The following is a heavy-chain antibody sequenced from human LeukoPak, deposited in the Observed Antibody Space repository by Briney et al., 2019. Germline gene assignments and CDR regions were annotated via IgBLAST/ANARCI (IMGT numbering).Heavy chain of an antibody. CDR2: IRQDGSDK. Sequence: GRSLRLSCAASGFTFTNYFMTWVRHAPGTGLGWVALIRQDGSDKYYVDSVKGRFTISRDTANNLLFLQVNSLRVDATAVYYCGRGAALNWNSGGIDYWGQGTLVAVSS. CDR1: GFTFTNYF. V-gene: IGHV3-7*01. CDR3: GRGAALNWNSGGIDY. D-gene: IGHD1-1*01. J-gene: IGHJ4*02.